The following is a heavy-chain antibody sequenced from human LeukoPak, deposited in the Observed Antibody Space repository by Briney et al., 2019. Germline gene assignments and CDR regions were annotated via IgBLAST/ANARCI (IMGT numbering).Heavy chain of an antibody. CDR3: ARPPSWTGYSPYWFDP. CDR2: MNPNRGNT. CDR1: GYTFTSYD. J-gene: IGHJ5*02. V-gene: IGHV1-8*03. D-gene: IGHD3/OR15-3a*01. Sequence: ASVKVSCKASGYTFTSYDINWVRQATGQGLEWMGWMNPNRGNTGYAQKFQGRVTITRNTSISTAYMELSSLRSEDPAVYYCARPPSWTGYSPYWFDPRGQGTLVTVSS.